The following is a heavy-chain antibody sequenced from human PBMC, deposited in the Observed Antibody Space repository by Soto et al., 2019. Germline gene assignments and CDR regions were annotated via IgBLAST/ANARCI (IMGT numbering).Heavy chain of an antibody. CDR2: IYHSGST. CDR1: GGSISSGGYS. V-gene: IGHV4-30-2*05. CDR3: ARFPRPPESFDP. J-gene: IGHJ5*02. Sequence: PSETLSLTCAVSGGSISSGGYSWSWIRQPPGKGLEWIGYIYHSGSTYYNPSLKSRVTISVDTSKNQFSLKLSSVTAADTAVYYCARFPRPPESFDPWCQGTLVTVSS.